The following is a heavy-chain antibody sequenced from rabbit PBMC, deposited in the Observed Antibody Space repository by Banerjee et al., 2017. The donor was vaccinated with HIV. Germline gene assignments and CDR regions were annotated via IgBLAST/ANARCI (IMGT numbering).Heavy chain of an antibody. CDR1: GFSLSNSYY. V-gene: IGHV1S40*01. Sequence: QSLEESGGDLVKPGASLTLTCTVTGFSLSNSYYMSWVRQAPGKGLEWIGYIYTGDGNTGYANWAKGRFTISKTSSTTVTLQMTSLTAADTATYFCARRHAGIGYYTFNLWGPGTLVTVS. CDR2: IYTGDGNT. D-gene: IGHD8-1*01. J-gene: IGHJ4*01. CDR3: ARRHAGIGYYTFNL.